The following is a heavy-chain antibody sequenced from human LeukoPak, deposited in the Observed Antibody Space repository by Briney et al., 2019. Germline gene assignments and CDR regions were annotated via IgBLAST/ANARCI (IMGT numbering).Heavy chain of an antibody. D-gene: IGHD3-10*01. CDR1: GYSISSGYY. CDR3: ARGGGSGSPFDY. Sequence: PSETLSLTCTVSGYSISSGYYWGWIRQPPGKGLEWIGSIYHSGSTYYNPSLKSRVTISVDTSKNQFSLKLSSVTAADTAVYYCARGGGSGSPFDYWGQGTLVTASS. J-gene: IGHJ4*02. V-gene: IGHV4-38-2*02. CDR2: IYHSGST.